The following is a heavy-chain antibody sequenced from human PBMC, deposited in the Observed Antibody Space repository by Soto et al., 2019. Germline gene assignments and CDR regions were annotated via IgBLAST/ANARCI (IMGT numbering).Heavy chain of an antibody. J-gene: IGHJ4*02. Sequence: QVQLVESGGGVVQPGRSLRLSCAASGFIFSAYGIHWVRQAPGKGLEWVAVISYDGNNEHYADSVKGRFTISRDNSKNTLFPQMSSLGAEDTAVYYCAKDRYYHDTTGYYVFDYWGQGTLVTVSS. V-gene: IGHV3-30*18. CDR3: AKDRYYHDTTGYYVFDY. CDR1: GFIFSAYG. D-gene: IGHD3-22*01. CDR2: ISYDGNNE.